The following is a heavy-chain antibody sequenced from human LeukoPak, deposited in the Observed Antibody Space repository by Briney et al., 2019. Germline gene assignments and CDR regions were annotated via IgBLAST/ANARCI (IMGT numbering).Heavy chain of an antibody. V-gene: IGHV3-30-3*01. D-gene: IGHD1/OR15-1a*01. J-gene: IGHJ4*02. CDR3: ARDREQLGDYFDY. CDR1: GFTFSSYA. Sequence: GGSLRLSCAASGFTFSSYAMHWVRQAPGKGLEWVAVISYDGSNKYYADSVKGRFTISRDNSKNTLYPQMNSLRAEDTAVYYCARDREQLGDYFDYWGQGTLVTVSS. CDR2: ISYDGSNK.